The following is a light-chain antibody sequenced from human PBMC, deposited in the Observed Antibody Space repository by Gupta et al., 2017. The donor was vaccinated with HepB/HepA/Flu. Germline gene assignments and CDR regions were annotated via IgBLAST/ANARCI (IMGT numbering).Light chain of an antibody. Sequence: DIQMTHSPSSLSASVGDRVTLTCRASQSISRYLNWYQQKPGRAPKLLIYAASTLQSGDPSRFSGSGSGTEFTLTISSLQAEDFATYYCQQRDSTPGTFGQGTKVEIK. CDR2: AAS. V-gene: IGKV1-39*01. CDR3: QQRDSTPGT. J-gene: IGKJ1*01. CDR1: QSISRY.